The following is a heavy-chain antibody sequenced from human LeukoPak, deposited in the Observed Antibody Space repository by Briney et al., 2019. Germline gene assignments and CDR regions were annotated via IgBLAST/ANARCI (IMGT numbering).Heavy chain of an antibody. CDR2: IWYDGSNK. J-gene: IGHJ6*02. V-gene: IGHV3-33*01. CDR1: GFTFSSYG. D-gene: IGHD3-22*01. CDR3: ARDPGDSSGSGTDV. Sequence: SGRSLRLSCAASGFTFSSYGMHWVRQAPGKGLEWVAVIWYDGSNKYYADSVKGRFTISRDNSKNTLYLQMNSLRAEDTAVYYCARDPGDSSGSGTDVWGQGTTVTVSS.